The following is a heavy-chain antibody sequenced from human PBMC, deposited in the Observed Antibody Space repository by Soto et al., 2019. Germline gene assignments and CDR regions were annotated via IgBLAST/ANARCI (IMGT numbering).Heavy chain of an antibody. CDR1: GGTFSSYA. J-gene: IGHJ6*02. D-gene: IGHD2-21*02. CDR2: IIPIFGTA. V-gene: IGHV1-69*01. Sequence: QVQLVQSGAEVKKPGSSVKVSCKASGGTFSSYAISWVRQAPGQGLEWMGGIIPIFGTANYAQKFQGRVTIIADESTSTAYMELSSLRSEDTAVYYCARAEHIVVVTAIRLYYGMDVWGQGTTVTVSS. CDR3: ARAEHIVVVTAIRLYYGMDV.